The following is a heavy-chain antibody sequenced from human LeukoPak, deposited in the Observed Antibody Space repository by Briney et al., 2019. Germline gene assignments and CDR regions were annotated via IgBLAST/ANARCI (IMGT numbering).Heavy chain of an antibody. Sequence: PEGSLRLSCAASGFTFNGYAMSWVRQAPGQGLEWVSAISPTGAGTYYADSVKGLFTISRDNSKNTLYLQMNSLRAEDTAVYYCAKYTERAFDIWGQGTMVTVSS. CDR1: GFTFNGYA. CDR3: AKYTERAFDI. CDR2: ISPTGAGT. J-gene: IGHJ3*02. V-gene: IGHV3-23*01. D-gene: IGHD2-2*02.